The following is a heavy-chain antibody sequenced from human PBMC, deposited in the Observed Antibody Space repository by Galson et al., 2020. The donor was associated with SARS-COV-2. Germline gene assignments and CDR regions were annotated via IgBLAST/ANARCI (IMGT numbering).Heavy chain of an antibody. D-gene: IGHD2-15*01. V-gene: IGHV1-18*04. Sequence: GASVKVSCEASGYTFTNYGISWVRQAPGQGLEWMGWISAYNGNTKYAQKLQGRVTMTTDTSTSTAYMELRNLHSDDTAVYYCARDLRYCSGGNCYPDSLYYFDYWGQGALVTVSS. J-gene: IGHJ4*02. CDR3: ARDLRYCSGGNCYPDSLYYFDY. CDR2: ISAYNGNT. CDR1: GYTFTNYG.